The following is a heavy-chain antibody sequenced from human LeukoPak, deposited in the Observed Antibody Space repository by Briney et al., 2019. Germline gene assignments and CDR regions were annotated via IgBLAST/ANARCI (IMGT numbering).Heavy chain of an antibody. Sequence: GTSLRLSCAASGFTFSSYGMHWVRQAPGKGLEWVSLISHDGGDERYADSVKGRFTISRDNSKSTLYLQMNSLRVEDTAVYYCARGNQRLIDYWGQGTQVTVSS. CDR1: GFTFSSYG. V-gene: IGHV3-30*03. D-gene: IGHD6-25*01. CDR2: ISHDGGDE. CDR3: ARGNQRLIDY. J-gene: IGHJ4*02.